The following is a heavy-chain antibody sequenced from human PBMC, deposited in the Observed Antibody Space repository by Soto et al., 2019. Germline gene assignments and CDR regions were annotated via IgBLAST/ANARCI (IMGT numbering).Heavy chain of an antibody. V-gene: IGHV3-21*01. Sequence: EVQLVESGGGLVKPGGSLRLSCAASGFTFSSYSMNWVRQAPGKGLEWVSSISSSSSYIYYADSVKGRFTISRDNAKNSLYLQKNSLRAEDTEVYYCARDHCSSTSCHQGPYYHYYYMDVWGKGTTVTVSS. CDR3: ARDHCSSTSCHQGPYYHYYYMDV. CDR1: GFTFSSYS. D-gene: IGHD2-2*01. J-gene: IGHJ6*03. CDR2: ISSSSSYI.